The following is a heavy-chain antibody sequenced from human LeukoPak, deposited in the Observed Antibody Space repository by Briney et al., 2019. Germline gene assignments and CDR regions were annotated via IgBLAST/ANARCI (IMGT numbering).Heavy chain of an antibody. CDR1: GLDFRTSW. Sequence: PGGSLRLSCTASGLDFRTSWMSWVRQSPGKGLEFLANIRYDGTVKNYLASVKGRFTISRDNAKNSLYLQMDSLRADDTAVYYCAGYDSSGYYFRYWGQGTLVAVSS. D-gene: IGHD3-22*01. V-gene: IGHV3-7*03. J-gene: IGHJ1*01. CDR3: AGYDSSGYYFRY. CDR2: IRYDGTVK.